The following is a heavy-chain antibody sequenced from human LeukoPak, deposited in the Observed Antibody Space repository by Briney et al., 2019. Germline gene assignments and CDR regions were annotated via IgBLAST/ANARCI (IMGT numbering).Heavy chain of an antibody. Sequence: SETLSLTCTVSGGSISSGGYYWSWIRQPPGKGLEWIGYIYHSGSTYYNPSLKSRVTISVDRSKNQFSLKLSSVTAADTAVYYCAREREDSSTSFYYYYYMDVWGKGTTVTVSS. CDR2: IYHSGST. J-gene: IGHJ6*03. V-gene: IGHV4-30-2*01. CDR3: AREREDSSTSFYYYYYMDV. D-gene: IGHD2-2*01. CDR1: GGSISSGGYY.